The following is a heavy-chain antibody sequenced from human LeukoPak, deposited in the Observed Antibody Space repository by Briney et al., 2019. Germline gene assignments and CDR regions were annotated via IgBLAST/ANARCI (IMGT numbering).Heavy chain of an antibody. Sequence: GGSLRLSCAASGFTFSSYAMHWVRQAPGKGLEWVAVISYDGSNKYYADSVKGRFTISRDNSKNTLYLQMNSLRAEDTAVYYCARGGQYSNYGWFDPWGQGTLVTVSS. D-gene: IGHD4-11*01. V-gene: IGHV3-30-3*01. CDR1: GFTFSSYA. CDR3: ARGGQYSNYGWFDP. CDR2: ISYDGSNK. J-gene: IGHJ5*02.